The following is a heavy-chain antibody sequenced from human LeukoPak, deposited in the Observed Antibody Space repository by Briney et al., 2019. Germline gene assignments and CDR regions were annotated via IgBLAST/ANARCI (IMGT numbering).Heavy chain of an antibody. J-gene: IGHJ4*02. Sequence: SETLSLTCTVSGGSVSSGNYYWSWIRQPPGKGLERIGYIYYSGSTNYTPSLKSRVTISVDTSKNQFSLKLSSVTAADTAVYYCARALKPIAAAGPDFDYWGQGTLVTVSS. CDR3: ARALKPIAAAGPDFDY. D-gene: IGHD6-13*01. CDR1: GGSVSSGNYY. V-gene: IGHV4-61*01. CDR2: IYYSGST.